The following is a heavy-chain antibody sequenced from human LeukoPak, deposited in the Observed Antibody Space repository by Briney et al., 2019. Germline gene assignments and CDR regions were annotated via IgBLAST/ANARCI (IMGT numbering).Heavy chain of an antibody. CDR3: ARALNPKTILDAFDI. D-gene: IGHD3-3*01. CDR1: GGYISSYY. J-gene: IGHJ3*02. V-gene: IGHV4-59*12. Sequence: SETLSLTCIVSGGYISSYYWSWIRQPPGKGLEWIGYIYHSGSTYYNPSLKSRVTFSVDRSTNQFSLKLTSVTAADTAVYYCARALNPKTILDAFDIWGQGTMVTVSS. CDR2: IYHSGST.